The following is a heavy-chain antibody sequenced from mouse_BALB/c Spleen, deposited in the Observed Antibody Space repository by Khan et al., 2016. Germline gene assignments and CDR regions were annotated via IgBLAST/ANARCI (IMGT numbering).Heavy chain of an antibody. D-gene: IGHD3-3*01. CDR3: GRGDY. CDR1: GFTFSSFG. V-gene: IGHV5-17*02. Sequence: EVELVESGGGLVQPGGSRKLSCAASGFTFSSFGMHWVRQAPEKGLEWVAFISSGSSAIYYADTVKGRFTISRDNPKNTLFLQMTSLRSEDTAMYYCGRGDYWGQGTLVTVSA. CDR2: ISSGSSAI. J-gene: IGHJ3*01.